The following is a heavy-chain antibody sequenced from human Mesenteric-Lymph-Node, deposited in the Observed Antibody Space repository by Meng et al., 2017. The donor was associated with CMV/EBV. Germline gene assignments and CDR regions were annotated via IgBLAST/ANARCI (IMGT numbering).Heavy chain of an antibody. CDR3: ARRAGSLYYFDH. V-gene: IGHV5-51*01. CDR2: IYPDDSDT. CDR1: GYSFTTYW. J-gene: IGHJ4*02. Sequence: GGSLRLSCKGSGYSFTTYWIGWVRQMPGKGLEWMAIIYPDDSDTTYSPSFQGQVTISADKSINTAYLQWSSLKASDSAMYYCARRAGSLYYFDHWGQGTLVTVSS. D-gene: IGHD2-15*01.